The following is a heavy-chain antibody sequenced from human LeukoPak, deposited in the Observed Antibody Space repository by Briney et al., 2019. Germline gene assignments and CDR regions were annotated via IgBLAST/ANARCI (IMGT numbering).Heavy chain of an antibody. Sequence: KPSQTLSLTCTVSGGSISSGSYYWSWIRQPAGKGLEWIGRIYTSGTTNYNPSLKSRVTISVDTSKNQFSLKLSSMTAADTAVYYCARSDVYSYGYGGLDYWGQGTLVTVSS. CDR1: GGSISSGSYY. V-gene: IGHV4-61*02. CDR2: IYTSGTT. D-gene: IGHD5-18*01. J-gene: IGHJ4*02. CDR3: ARSDVYSYGYGGLDY.